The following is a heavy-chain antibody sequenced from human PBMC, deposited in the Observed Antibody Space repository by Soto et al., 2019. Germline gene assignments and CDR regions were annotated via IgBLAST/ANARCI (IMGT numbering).Heavy chain of an antibody. CDR3: VKEAIPFINTLVVLIFDC. V-gene: IGHV3-64D*08. J-gene: IGHJ4*02. D-gene: IGHD2-15*01. CDR2: ISRDGRST. CDR1: GFTFSMHS. Sequence: EVQLVESGGGLVQPGGSLRLSCSASGFTFSMHSMHWVRQTPGKALEYVSAISRDGRSTFYADSVKGRFTISRDNSNNTLYLRMNSLRSDDTAVYYCVKEAIPFINTLVVLIFDCWGQGTQVTVSS.